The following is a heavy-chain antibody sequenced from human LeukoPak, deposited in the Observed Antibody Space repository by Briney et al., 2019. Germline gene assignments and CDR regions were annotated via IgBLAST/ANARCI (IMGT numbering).Heavy chain of an antibody. CDR3: ARDPPQYYDILTGWVRLDYFDY. D-gene: IGHD3-9*01. J-gene: IGHJ4*02. CDR2: INPNSGGT. V-gene: IGHV1-2*02. Sequence: ASVKVSCKASGYTFSGYYMHWVRQAPGQGLEWMGWINPNSGGTKSAQKFQGRVTMTRDTSISTAYMELSRLRSDDTAVYYCARDPPQYYDILTGWVRLDYFDYWGQGTLVTVSS. CDR1: GYTFSGYY.